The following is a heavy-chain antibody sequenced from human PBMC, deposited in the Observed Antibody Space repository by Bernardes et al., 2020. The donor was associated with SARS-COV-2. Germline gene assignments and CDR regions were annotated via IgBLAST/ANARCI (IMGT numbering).Heavy chain of an antibody. CDR1: GGSISSNNW. CDR3: ARRIMGATIDY. CDR2: IYHSGST. Sequence: SETLSLTCAVSGGSISSNNWWSWVRPPPEKGLEWIGEIYHSGSTNYNPSLKSRVTISVDKSKNQFSLKLSSVTAADTAVYYCARRIMGATIDYWGQGTLVTVSS. D-gene: IGHD1-26*01. J-gene: IGHJ4*02. V-gene: IGHV4-4*02.